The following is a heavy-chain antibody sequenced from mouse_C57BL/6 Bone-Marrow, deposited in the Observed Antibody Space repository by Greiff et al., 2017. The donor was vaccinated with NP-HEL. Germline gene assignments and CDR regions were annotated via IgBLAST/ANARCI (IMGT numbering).Heavy chain of an antibody. V-gene: IGHV1-50*01. Sequence: QVQLQQPGAELVKPGASVKLSCKASGCIFTSYWMQWVKQRPGQGLEWIGEIDPSDSYTNYNQKFKGKATLTVDTSSSTAYMQLSSLTSEDSAVYYCARKDPIYDGYYLYYFDYWGQGTTLTVSS. D-gene: IGHD2-3*01. CDR3: ARKDPIYDGYYLYYFDY. J-gene: IGHJ2*01. CDR2: IDPSDSYT. CDR1: GCIFTSYW.